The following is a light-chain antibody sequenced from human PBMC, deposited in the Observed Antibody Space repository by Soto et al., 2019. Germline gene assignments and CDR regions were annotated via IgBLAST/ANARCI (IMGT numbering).Light chain of an antibody. Sequence: DIGMTQSPATLSVSPGERATLSCRASQSVSSNLAWYQQKPGQAPRLLLYGASTMATGIPDRFSGSGSETEFTLTISSLQPEDFEVYYSQQYDNWPPWTFGQGTKVEIK. CDR1: QSVSSN. V-gene: IGKV3-15*01. CDR3: QQYDNWPPWT. CDR2: GAS. J-gene: IGKJ1*01.